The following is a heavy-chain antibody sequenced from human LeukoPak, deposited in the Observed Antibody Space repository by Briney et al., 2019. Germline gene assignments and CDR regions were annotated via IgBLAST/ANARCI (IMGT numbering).Heavy chain of an antibody. Sequence: TLSLTCTVSGGSIRSRDYYWGWIRPPPVKGLGWIGNIYYLGRTYYNPSLKSRVTLSVDTSKNQFSLKLSSVTAADTAVYYCARQKINTFDYWGQGTLVTVSS. CDR2: IYYLGRT. J-gene: IGHJ4*02. V-gene: IGHV4-39*01. D-gene: IGHD5-24*01. CDR3: ARQKINTFDY. CDR1: GGSIRSRDYY.